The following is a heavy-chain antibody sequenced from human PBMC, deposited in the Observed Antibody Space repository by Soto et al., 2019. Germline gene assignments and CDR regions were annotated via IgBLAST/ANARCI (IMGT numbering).Heavy chain of an antibody. CDR2: IYYSGST. CDR3: ERDKSELEYYYGMDV. CDR1: GGSISSYS. Sequence: PSETLSLTCTVSGGSISSYSWGWIRQPPGKGLEWIGYIYYSGSTNYNPSLKSRVTISVDTSKNKLSLKLSSVTAAYTSLYSYERDKSELEYYYGMDVCGQSTTVTVS. J-gene: IGHJ6*02. D-gene: IGHD1-7*01. V-gene: IGHV4-59*01.